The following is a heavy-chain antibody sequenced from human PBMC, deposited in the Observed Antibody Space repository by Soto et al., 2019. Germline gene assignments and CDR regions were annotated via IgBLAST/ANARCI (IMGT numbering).Heavy chain of an antibody. J-gene: IGHJ4*02. Sequence: PSVTLPLTWSVAGGSISNLGYCWSWIRQHPGKGLEWIGYIYYSGSTYYNPSLKSRVTISVDTSKNQFSLKLSSVTAADTAVYYCARVQEGSGYLDYWGQGTLVTVSS. CDR1: GGSISNLGYC. CDR2: IYYSGST. CDR3: ARVQEGSGYLDY. D-gene: IGHD3-3*01. V-gene: IGHV4-31*02.